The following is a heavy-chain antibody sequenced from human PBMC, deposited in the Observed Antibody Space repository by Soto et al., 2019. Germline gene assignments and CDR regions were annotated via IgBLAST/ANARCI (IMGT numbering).Heavy chain of an antibody. J-gene: IGHJ4*02. CDR3: ASLRSCGYSGDPFVS. V-gene: IGHV1-18*01. CDR2: ISAYNGNT. CDR1: GYTFTSYG. Sequence: QVQLVQAGAEVKKPGASVTVSCKDSGYTFTSYGISWVRQAPGQGLARMGWISAYNGNTNYAQKLQGRVTMTTDTSTSTAYVELRSLRSDDTAGYYCASLRSCGYSGDPFVSWGQGTLVTVSS. D-gene: IGHD5-18*01.